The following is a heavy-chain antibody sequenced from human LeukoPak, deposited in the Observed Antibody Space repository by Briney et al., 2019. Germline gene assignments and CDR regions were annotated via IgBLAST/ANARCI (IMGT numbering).Heavy chain of an antibody. CDR1: GFTFSTYA. D-gene: IGHD3-3*01. J-gene: IGHJ4*02. V-gene: IGHV3-30*03. Sequence: PGGSLRLSCAASGFTFSTYAMSWVRQAPGKGLEWVAVISYDGSNKYYADSVKGRFTISRDNSKNTLYLQMNSLRAEDTAVYYCARGNYDFWSGYYGYWGQGTLVTVSS. CDR2: ISYDGSNK. CDR3: ARGNYDFWSGYYGY.